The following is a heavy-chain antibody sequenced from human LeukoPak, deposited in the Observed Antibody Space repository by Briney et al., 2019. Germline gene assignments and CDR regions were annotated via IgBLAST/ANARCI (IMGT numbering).Heavy chain of an antibody. CDR1: GYTFTSYY. V-gene: IGHV1-46*01. CDR3: ARSHLDSSGYVPLHWFDP. CDR2: INPSGGST. D-gene: IGHD3-22*01. Sequence: ASVKVSCEASGYTFTSYYMHWVRQAPGQGLEWMGIINPSGGSTSYAQKFQGRVTMTRDTSTSTVYMELSSLRSEDTAVYYCARSHLDSSGYVPLHWFDPWGQGTLVTVSS. J-gene: IGHJ5*02.